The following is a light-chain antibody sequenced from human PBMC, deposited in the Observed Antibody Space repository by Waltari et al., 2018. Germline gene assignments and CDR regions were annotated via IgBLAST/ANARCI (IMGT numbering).Light chain of an antibody. V-gene: IGLV3-21*04. CDR3: QVWHPAIDPGV. CDR2: YDG. J-gene: IGLJ1*01. CDR1: NLGSYS. Sequence: SYVLTQPPSVSVAPGETARIPCGGANLGSYSVHWYQQRPGQAPVLVIFYDGDRPSGIPERFSGSNSGNTATLTITRVEAGDEANYYCQVWHPAIDPGVFGPGTEVTV.